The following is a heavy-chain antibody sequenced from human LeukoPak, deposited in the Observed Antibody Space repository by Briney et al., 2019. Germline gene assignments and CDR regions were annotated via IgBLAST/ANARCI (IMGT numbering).Heavy chain of an antibody. CDR3: ARDLGTVTTSFDI. Sequence: PSETLSLTCIVSGGSISSDYWNWIRQPPGKELEWIGYISYSGSTNYNPSLKSRVTMSVDTSRNQLSLKLSSVTAADTAVYYCARDLGTVTTSFDIWGQGTMVTVSS. J-gene: IGHJ3*02. D-gene: IGHD4-17*01. CDR1: GGSISSDY. V-gene: IGHV4-59*01. CDR2: ISYSGST.